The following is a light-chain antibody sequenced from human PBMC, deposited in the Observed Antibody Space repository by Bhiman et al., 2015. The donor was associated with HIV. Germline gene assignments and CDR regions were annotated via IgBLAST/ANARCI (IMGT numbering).Light chain of an antibody. Sequence: SSELTQDPTVSVALGQTVRITCQGDSLRTNYASWYQKKPGQAPRLVLYGKNNRPSGIPDRFSGSKSGTSATLGITGLQTGDEADYYCGTWDSSLSAVVFGGGTKLTVL. V-gene: IGLV3-19*01. CDR3: GTWDSSLSAVV. CDR1: SLRTNY. CDR2: GKN. J-gene: IGLJ2*01.